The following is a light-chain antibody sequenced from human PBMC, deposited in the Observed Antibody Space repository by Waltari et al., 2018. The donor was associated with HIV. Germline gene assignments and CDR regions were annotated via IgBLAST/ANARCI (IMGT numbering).Light chain of an antibody. CDR3: HQYFSDPFT. J-gene: IGKJ4*01. CDR1: QDLANS. Sequence: DIQMTQLTSSLAASVGDRVTVTCWAPQDLANSVSWYQQRPGKVPKRLVYGAFIPHKGVASRFNGSGSGTEYTLTISSLQPEDFATYYCHQYFSDPFTFGGGTKVEI. CDR2: GAF. V-gene: IGKV1-NL1*01.